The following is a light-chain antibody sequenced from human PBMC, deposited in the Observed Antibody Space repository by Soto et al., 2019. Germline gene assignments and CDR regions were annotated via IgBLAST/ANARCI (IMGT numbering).Light chain of an antibody. J-gene: IGKJ1*01. CDR2: KAS. V-gene: IGKV1-5*03. CDR3: QQYNIYPWT. CDR1: QSISSW. Sequence: DIQMTQSPSTLSASIGDRVTITCRASQSISSWLAWFQQKPGKAPKLLIYKASSLESGVPSRFSGSGSGTEFTLTISSLQPDDFATYYCQQYNIYPWTFGQGTKVDI.